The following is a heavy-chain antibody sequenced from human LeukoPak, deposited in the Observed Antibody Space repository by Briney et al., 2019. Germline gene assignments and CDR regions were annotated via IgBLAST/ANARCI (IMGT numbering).Heavy chain of an antibody. CDR2: INHSGST. CDR3: ARGIMPPYCSGGSCYRYYFDY. D-gene: IGHD2-15*01. CDR1: GGSFSGYY. V-gene: IGHV4-34*01. Sequence: SETLSLTCTVSGGSFSGYYWSWIRQPPGKGLEWIGEINHSGSTNYNPSLKSRVTISVDTSKNQFSLKLSSVTAADTAVYYCARGIMPPYCSGGSCYRYYFDYWGQGTLVTVSS. J-gene: IGHJ4*02.